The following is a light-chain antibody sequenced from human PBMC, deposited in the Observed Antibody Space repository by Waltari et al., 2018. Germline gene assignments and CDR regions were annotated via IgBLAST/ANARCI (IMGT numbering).Light chain of an antibody. Sequence: EIVLTQSPAPLSLSPGEGATLSCRASQNVGNYLAWYQQKPGQAPRLLIYDTSNRATGIPARFSGSGSGTDFTLTISGLEPEDFAVYYCQHRSNWPLNFGGGTKVEIK. J-gene: IGKJ4*01. CDR1: QNVGNY. CDR2: DTS. V-gene: IGKV3-11*01. CDR3: QHRSNWPLN.